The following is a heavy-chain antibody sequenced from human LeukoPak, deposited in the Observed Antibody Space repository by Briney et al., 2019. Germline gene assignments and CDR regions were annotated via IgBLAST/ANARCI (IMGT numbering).Heavy chain of an antibody. Sequence: GASVKVSCKASGYTFTSYYMHWVRQAPGQGLEWMGIINPSGGSTSYAQKFQGRVTMTRDTSTCTVYMELSSLRSEDTAVYYCARDLCSSTSCYRYGMDVWGQGTTVTVSS. CDR1: GYTFTSYY. CDR3: ARDLCSSTSCYRYGMDV. J-gene: IGHJ6*02. V-gene: IGHV1-46*01. D-gene: IGHD2-2*01. CDR2: INPSGGST.